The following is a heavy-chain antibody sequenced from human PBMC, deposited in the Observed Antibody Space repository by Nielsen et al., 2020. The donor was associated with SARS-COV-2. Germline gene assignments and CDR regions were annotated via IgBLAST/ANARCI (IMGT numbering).Heavy chain of an antibody. Sequence: GESLKISCAASGFPFSDYYMSWIRQAPGKGLEWVSYISSSGSTIYYADSVKGRFTISRDNAKKSLYLQMNSLRAEDTAVYYCAREGYRYGYGMDVWGQGTTVTVSS. J-gene: IGHJ6*02. CDR1: GFPFSDYY. CDR3: AREGYRYGYGMDV. CDR2: ISSSGSTI. D-gene: IGHD5-18*01. V-gene: IGHV3-11*01.